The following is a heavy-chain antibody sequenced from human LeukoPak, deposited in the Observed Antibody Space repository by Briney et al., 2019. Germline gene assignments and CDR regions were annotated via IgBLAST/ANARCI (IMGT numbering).Heavy chain of an antibody. CDR3: AKADSSSWYGGWFDP. Sequence: GGSLRLSCAASGFTFSSYDMSWVRQAPGKGLEWVSAISGSGGSTYYADSVRGLFNISRDNYKHTLYLQMNRLRAEDTAVYYCAKADSSSWYGGWFDPWGQGTLVTVSS. CDR2: ISGSGGST. CDR1: GFTFSSYD. J-gene: IGHJ5*02. V-gene: IGHV3-23*01. D-gene: IGHD6-13*01.